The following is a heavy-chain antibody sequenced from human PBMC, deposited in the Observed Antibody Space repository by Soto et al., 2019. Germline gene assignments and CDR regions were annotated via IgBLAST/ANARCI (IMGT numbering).Heavy chain of an antibody. CDR2: IYYSGST. CDR1: GGSISSYY. CDR3: ARRGVVVAASYYYYMDV. J-gene: IGHJ6*03. D-gene: IGHD2-15*01. Sequence: SETLSLTCTVSGGSISSYYWSWIRQPPGKGLEWIGYIYYSGSTNYNPSLKSRVTISVDTSKNQFSLKLSSVTAADTAVYYCARRGVVVAASYYYYMDVWGKGTTVTVSS. V-gene: IGHV4-59*08.